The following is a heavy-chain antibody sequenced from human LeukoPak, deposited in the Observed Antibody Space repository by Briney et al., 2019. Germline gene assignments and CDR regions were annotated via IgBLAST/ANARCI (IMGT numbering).Heavy chain of an antibody. D-gene: IGHD3-9*01. J-gene: IGHJ4*02. CDR1: GLTFSSHA. CDR3: AKGGILTGYNY. V-gene: IGHV3-23*01. Sequence: GGSLRLSCAASGLTFSSHAMHWVRQAPGKGLEWVSAISGSGGSTYYADSVKGRFTISRDNSKNTLYLQMNSLRAEDTAVYYCAKGGILTGYNYWGQGTLVTVSS. CDR2: ISGSGGST.